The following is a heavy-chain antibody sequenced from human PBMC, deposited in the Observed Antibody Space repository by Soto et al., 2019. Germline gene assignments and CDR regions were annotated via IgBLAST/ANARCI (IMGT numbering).Heavy chain of an antibody. J-gene: IGHJ6*02. V-gene: IGHV3-30-3*01. Sequence: GGSLRLSCAASGFTFSSYAMHWVRQAPGKGLEWVAVISYDGSNKYYADSVKGRFTISRDNSKNTLYLQMNSLRAEDTAVYYCARDAGYSNYYYYYYYGMDVWGQGTTVTVS. CDR2: ISYDGSNK. CDR3: ARDAGYSNYYYYYYYGMDV. CDR1: GFTFSSYA. D-gene: IGHD4-4*01.